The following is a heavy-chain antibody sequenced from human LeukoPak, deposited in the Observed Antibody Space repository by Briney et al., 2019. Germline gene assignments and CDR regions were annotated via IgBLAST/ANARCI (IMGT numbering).Heavy chain of an antibody. CDR2: INPNSGGT. J-gene: IGHJ5*02. CDR1: GGTFSSYA. D-gene: IGHD1-1*01. Sequence: ASVKVSCKASGGTFSSYAISWVRQAPGQGLEWMGWINPNSGGTNYAQKFQGRVTMTRDTSISTAYMELSRLRSDDTAVYYCAREGINESLRFDPWGQGTLVTVSS. V-gene: IGHV1-2*02. CDR3: AREGINESLRFDP.